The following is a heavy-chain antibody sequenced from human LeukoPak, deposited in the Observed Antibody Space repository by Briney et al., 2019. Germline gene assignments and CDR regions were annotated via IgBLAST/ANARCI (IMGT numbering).Heavy chain of an antibody. D-gene: IGHD6-19*01. Sequence: GGSLRLSCAASGFTFGSYSMNWVRQAPGKELEWVSSISSSSNYIYYADSVKGRFTISRDNAKNSLYLQMNSLRAEDTAVYYCARDGGSSGPGFDYWGQGTLVTVSS. CDR1: GFTFGSYS. CDR3: ARDGGSSGPGFDY. J-gene: IGHJ4*02. CDR2: ISSSSNYI. V-gene: IGHV3-21*01.